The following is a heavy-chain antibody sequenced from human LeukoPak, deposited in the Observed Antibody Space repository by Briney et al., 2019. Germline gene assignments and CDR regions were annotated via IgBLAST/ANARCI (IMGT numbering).Heavy chain of an antibody. CDR3: ARGGSGYSGYPQQLDP. CDR2: ISSSSSTI. D-gene: IGHD5-12*01. V-gene: IGHV3-48*01. CDR1: GFTFSSYS. J-gene: IGHJ5*02. Sequence: GSLRLSCAASGFTFSSYSMNWVRQAPGKGLEWVSYISSSSSTIYYADSVKGRFTISRDNAKNSLYLQMNSLRAEDTAVYYCARGGSGYSGYPQQLDPWGQGTLVTVSS.